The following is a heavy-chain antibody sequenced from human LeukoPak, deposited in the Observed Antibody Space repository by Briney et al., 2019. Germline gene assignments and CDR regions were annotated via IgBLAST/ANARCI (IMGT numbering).Heavy chain of an antibody. D-gene: IGHD3-3*01. CDR3: ARAYYDFWSGYPYYYYYYMDV. V-gene: IGHV4-34*01. J-gene: IGHJ6*03. CDR1: GGSFSGYY. CDR2: INHSGST. Sequence: PSETLSLTCAVYGGSFSGYYWSWIRQPPGKGLEWIGEINHSGSTNYNPSLKSRVTISVDTSKNQFSLKLSSVTAADTAVYYCARAYYDFWSGYPYYYYYYMDVWGKGTRSPSP.